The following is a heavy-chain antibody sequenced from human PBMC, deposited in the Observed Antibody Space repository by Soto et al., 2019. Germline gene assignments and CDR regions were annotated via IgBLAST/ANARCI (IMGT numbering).Heavy chain of an antibody. V-gene: IGHV1-8*01. CDR3: ARGVTAGVDY. Sequence: APVKVSCKASGYSFTGRDINWVRQTTGQGLEWMGWMEPSSGRTGYAQKFQGRVTMTRDTSINTAYMELSSLTSDDTAFYYCARGVTAGVDYWGQGTLVTVSS. J-gene: IGHJ4*02. CDR1: GYSFTGRD. CDR2: MEPSSGRT. D-gene: IGHD1-26*01.